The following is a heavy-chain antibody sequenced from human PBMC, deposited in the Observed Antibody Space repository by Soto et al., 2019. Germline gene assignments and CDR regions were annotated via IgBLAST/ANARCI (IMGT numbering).Heavy chain of an antibody. CDR2: IYYSGST. J-gene: IGHJ4*02. CDR1: GGSISSGDYY. CDR3: ARGRDIYGSGSSDLDY. Sequence: TLSLTCTVSGGSISSGDYYWSWIRQPPGKGLEWIGYIYYSGSTYYNPSLKSRVTISVDTSKNQLSLKLSSVTAADTAVYYCARGRDIYGSGSSDLDYWGQGTLVTVSS. D-gene: IGHD3-10*01. V-gene: IGHV4-30-4*01.